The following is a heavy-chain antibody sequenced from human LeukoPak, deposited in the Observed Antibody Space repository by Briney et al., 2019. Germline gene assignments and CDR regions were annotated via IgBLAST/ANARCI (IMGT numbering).Heavy chain of an antibody. Sequence: QTGGSLRLSCAASGFTFSSYWMSWVRQAPGKGLEWVANIKQDGSEKYYVDSVKGRFTISRDNAKNSLYLQMSSLRAEDTAVYYCARDLLGSGSGSYYMGGFDYWGQGTLVTVSS. CDR2: IKQDGSEK. CDR1: GFTFSSYW. V-gene: IGHV3-7*04. CDR3: ARDLLGSGSGSYYMGGFDY. J-gene: IGHJ4*02. D-gene: IGHD3-10*01.